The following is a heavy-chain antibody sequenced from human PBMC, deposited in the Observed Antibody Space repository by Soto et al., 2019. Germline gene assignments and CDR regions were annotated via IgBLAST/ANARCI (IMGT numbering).Heavy chain of an antibody. CDR1: GGTFSSYP. V-gene: IGHV1-69*01. CDR2: IIPFFGTS. CDR3: ARVGHITSYGMAG. Sequence: QVQLVQSGAEVKKPGSSVKVSCEASGGTFSSYPINWVRQAPGQGLEWMGGIIPFFGTSNYAQKFQGRVTITADDSTSTAYMELRSLRSEDTAVYYCARVGHITSYGMAGWGQGITVTVAS. J-gene: IGHJ6*02. D-gene: IGHD1-26*01.